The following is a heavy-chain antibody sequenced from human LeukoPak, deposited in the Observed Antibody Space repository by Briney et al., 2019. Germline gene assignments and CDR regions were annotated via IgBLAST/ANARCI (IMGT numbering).Heavy chain of an antibody. J-gene: IGHJ5*02. V-gene: IGHV4-59*05. Sequence: PSETLSPTCSVSGPSISSYNWGWIRPTPRKGLEWIGPFYYSGSTYYNPSLKSRVTTSVNTSNNQFDLKLSSVTAADTAVYYCARLVSYTITIFGEVIPGWFDPWGQGTLVTVSS. D-gene: IGHD3-3*01. CDR2: FYYSGST. CDR3: ARLVSYTITIFGEVIPGWFDP. CDR1: GPSISSYN.